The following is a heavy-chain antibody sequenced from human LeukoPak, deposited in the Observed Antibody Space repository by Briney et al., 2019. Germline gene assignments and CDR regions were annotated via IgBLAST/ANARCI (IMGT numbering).Heavy chain of an antibody. CDR1: GGSISSSSYY. V-gene: IGHV4-61*05. Sequence: PSETLSLTCTVSGGSISSSSYYWGWIRQPPGKGLEWIGYIYYSGSTNYNPSLKSRVTISVDTSKNQFSLKLSSVTAADTAVYYCARGKYYDILTGQDSAAFDIWGQGTMVTVSS. D-gene: IGHD3-9*01. CDR2: IYYSGST. CDR3: ARGKYYDILTGQDSAAFDI. J-gene: IGHJ3*02.